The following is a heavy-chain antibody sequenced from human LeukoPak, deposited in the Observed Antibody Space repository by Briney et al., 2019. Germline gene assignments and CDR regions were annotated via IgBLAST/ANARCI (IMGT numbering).Heavy chain of an antibody. Sequence: PGGSLRLSCAASGFTFSSYGMNCVRQAPGKGLEWVSSISSSSSYIYYADSVKGRFTISRDNAKNSLYLQMNSLRAEDTAVYYCAREGSSSSPLDYWGQGTLVTVSS. J-gene: IGHJ4*02. CDR1: GFTFSSYG. CDR2: ISSSSSYI. D-gene: IGHD6-6*01. V-gene: IGHV3-21*01. CDR3: AREGSSSSPLDY.